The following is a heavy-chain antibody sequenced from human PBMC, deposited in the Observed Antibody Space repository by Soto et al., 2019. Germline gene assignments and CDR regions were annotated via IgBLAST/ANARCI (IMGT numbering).Heavy chain of an antibody. CDR2: IDPSDSYT. J-gene: IGHJ5*02. V-gene: IGHV5-10-1*01. Sequence: GESLKISCKGSGCSFTSYWISWVRQMPGKGLEWMGRIDPSDSYTNYSPSFQGHVTISADKSISTAYLQWSSLKASDTAMYYCARHGASVYDSSSWYQGWFDPWGQGTLVTVSS. CDR3: ARHGASVYDSSSWYQGWFDP. D-gene: IGHD6-13*01. CDR1: GCSFTSYW.